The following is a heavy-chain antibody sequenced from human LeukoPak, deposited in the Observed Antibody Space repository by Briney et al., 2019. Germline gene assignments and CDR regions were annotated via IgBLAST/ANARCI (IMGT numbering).Heavy chain of an antibody. Sequence: ASVNVSCKASGYTFTGYYMHWVRQAPGQGLEWMGWINPNSGGTNFPQKFQGRVTMTRDTSISTAYMELSRLRSDDTAVYYCARRGDYYDSSGYEGFEYWGQGTLVTVSS. D-gene: IGHD3-22*01. CDR3: ARRGDYYDSSGYEGFEY. CDR1: GYTFTGYY. V-gene: IGHV1-2*02. CDR2: INPNSGGT. J-gene: IGHJ4*02.